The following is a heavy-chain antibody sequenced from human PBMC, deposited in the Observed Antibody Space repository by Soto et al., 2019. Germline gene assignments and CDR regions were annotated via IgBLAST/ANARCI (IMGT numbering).Heavy chain of an antibody. D-gene: IGHD1-1*01. Sequence: QVHLVQSGAEVKKPGASVKVSCNSSGYTFTTYGVAWVRQVPGQGLEWMGWISGHNGKTFYAQSFQDRVTMTTDTSTSTADMELRSLRSDDTAVYFCARERPLEDSTLADAFYVWGQGTRVTVSS. V-gene: IGHV1-18*01. CDR3: ARERPLEDSTLADAFYV. CDR2: ISGHNGKT. CDR1: GYTFTTYG. J-gene: IGHJ3*01.